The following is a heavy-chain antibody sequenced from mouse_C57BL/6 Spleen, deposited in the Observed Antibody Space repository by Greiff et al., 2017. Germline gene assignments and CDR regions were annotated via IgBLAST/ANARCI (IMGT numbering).Heavy chain of an antibody. CDR3: TSSLYYGSSLFAY. J-gene: IGHJ3*01. D-gene: IGHD1-1*01. CDR2: IRNKANNHAT. CDR1: GFTFSDAW. Sequence: DVQLQESGGGLVQPGGSMKLSCAASGFTFSDAWMDWVRQSPEKGLEWVAEIRNKANNHATYYAESVKGRFTISRDDSKSSVYLQMNSLRAEDTGIYYCTSSLYYGSSLFAYWGQGTPVTVSA. V-gene: IGHV6-6*01.